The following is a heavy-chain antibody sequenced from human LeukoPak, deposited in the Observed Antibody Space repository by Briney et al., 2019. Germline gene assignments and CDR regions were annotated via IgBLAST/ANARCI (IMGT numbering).Heavy chain of an antibody. Sequence: SVKVSCKASGGTFSSYAISWVRQAPGQGLEWMGGIIPIFGTANYAQKFQGRVTITTDESTSTAYMELSSLRSEDTAVYYCAGGSLGSTKAFDIWGQGTMVTVSS. CDR2: IIPIFGTA. J-gene: IGHJ3*02. D-gene: IGHD2-2*01. V-gene: IGHV1-69*05. CDR1: GGTFSSYA. CDR3: AGGSLGSTKAFDI.